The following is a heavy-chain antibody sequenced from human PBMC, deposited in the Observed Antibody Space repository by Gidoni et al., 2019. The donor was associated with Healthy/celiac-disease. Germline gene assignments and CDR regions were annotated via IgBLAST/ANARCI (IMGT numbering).Heavy chain of an antibody. CDR1: GFTFSRYG. J-gene: IGHJ3*02. D-gene: IGHD3-22*01. CDR2: ISYDGSNK. Sequence: QVQLVESGGGVVQPGRSLRLSCASSGFTFSRYGMPWVRQAPGKGREWVAVISYDGSNKYYADSVKSRVTISRDNSKNTLYLQMNSLRAEDTAVYYCAKDSYYYDSSGYGAFDIWGQGTMVTVSS. V-gene: IGHV3-30*18. CDR3: AKDSYYYDSSGYGAFDI.